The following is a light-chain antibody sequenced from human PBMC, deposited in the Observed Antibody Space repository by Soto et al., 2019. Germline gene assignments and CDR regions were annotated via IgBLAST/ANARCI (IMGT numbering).Light chain of an antibody. CDR3: QQYNNWPPDRT. CDR1: QSVGSN. V-gene: IGKV3-15*01. J-gene: IGKJ1*01. Sequence: EIVMTQSPATLSVSPGERATLSCRASQSVGSNLAWYQQKPGQAPRLLIYGASTRATGIPARFSGSGSGTEFTLTISSLQSEDFAICFCQQYNNWPPDRTFGQGTKVEIE. CDR2: GAS.